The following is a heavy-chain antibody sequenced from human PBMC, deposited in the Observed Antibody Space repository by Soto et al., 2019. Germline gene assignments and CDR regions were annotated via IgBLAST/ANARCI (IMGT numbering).Heavy chain of an antibody. V-gene: IGHV4-30-2*01. J-gene: IGHJ5*02. Sequence: QLQLQESGSGLVKPSQTLSLTCAVSGGSISSGGYSWSWIPQPPGKGLGWIGYIYHSGSTYYNPSLKSRVAWSVDRSKNLSSLKLSSVAAAGTAMYYCARVPGPWGQGTLVTVSS. CDR2: IYHSGST. CDR3: ARVPGP. CDR1: GGSISSGGYS.